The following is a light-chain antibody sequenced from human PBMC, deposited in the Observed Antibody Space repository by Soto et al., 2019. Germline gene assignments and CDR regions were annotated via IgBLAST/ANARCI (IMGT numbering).Light chain of an antibody. CDR2: AAS. Sequence: EIVLTQSPGTLSLSPGERATLSCRASQSIRSNFLAWYQQKPGQAPRLLIYAASSWAAGIPDRFSGSGSGTDFTLTISKLEPEDFAVYYCQQYGRSPRTFGQGTKVDIK. CDR1: QSIRSNF. J-gene: IGKJ1*01. CDR3: QQYGRSPRT. V-gene: IGKV3-20*01.